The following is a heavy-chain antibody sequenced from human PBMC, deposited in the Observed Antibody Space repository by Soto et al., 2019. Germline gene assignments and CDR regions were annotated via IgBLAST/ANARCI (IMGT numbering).Heavy chain of an antibody. CDR3: ARVGDSYTDDYYYYGMDV. CDR1: GYPLTSYD. Sequence: GXSVKVSCKAAGYPLTSYDINWGRQATGQGLEWMGWMNPNSGNTGYAQKFQGRVTMTRNTSISTAYMELSSLRSEDTAVYYCARVGDSYTDDYYYYGMDVWGQRTTVTVSS. V-gene: IGHV1-8*01. D-gene: IGHD2-2*02. J-gene: IGHJ6*02. CDR2: MNPNSGNT.